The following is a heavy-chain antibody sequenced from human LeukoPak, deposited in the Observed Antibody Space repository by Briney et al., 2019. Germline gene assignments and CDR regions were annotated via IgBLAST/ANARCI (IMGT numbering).Heavy chain of an antibody. J-gene: IGHJ4*02. CDR3: ARVGYSGYAKDY. CDR2: MNPNSGNT. Sequence: GASVKVSCKASGYTFTSYDINWVRQATGQGLEWMGWMNPNSGNTGYAQKFQGRVTITRNTSISTAYMELSSLRSEDTALYYCARVGYSGYAKDYWGQGTLVTVSS. CDR1: GYTFTSYD. V-gene: IGHV1-8*03. D-gene: IGHD5-12*01.